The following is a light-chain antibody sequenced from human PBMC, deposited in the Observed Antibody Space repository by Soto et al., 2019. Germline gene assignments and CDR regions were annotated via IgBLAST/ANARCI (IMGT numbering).Light chain of an antibody. V-gene: IGKV1-5*03. J-gene: IGKJ1*01. CDR3: QHYNSYSEA. CDR1: QTISSW. Sequence: DIHMAQSPSTLSGSVGDRVTISCRASQTISSWLAWYQQKPGKAPKILIYKASTLKSGVPSRFRGSGSGTEFTLPISRLQPDDFETYYCQHYNSYSEAFGQGTKVDIK. CDR2: KAS.